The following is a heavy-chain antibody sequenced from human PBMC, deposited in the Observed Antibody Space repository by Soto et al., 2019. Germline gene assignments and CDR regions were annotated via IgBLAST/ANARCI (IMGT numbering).Heavy chain of an antibody. D-gene: IGHD1-26*01. CDR1: GFTFSSYA. CDR2: ISYDGSNK. CDR3: ARYSGSSNFDY. V-gene: IGHV3-30-3*01. Sequence: QVQLVESGGGVVQPGRSLRLSCAASGFTFSSYAMHWVRQAPGKGLEWVAVISYDGSNKYYADSVKGRFTISRDNSKNTLYLQMNSLSAEDTAVYYCARYSGSSNFDYWGQGTLVTVSS. J-gene: IGHJ4*02.